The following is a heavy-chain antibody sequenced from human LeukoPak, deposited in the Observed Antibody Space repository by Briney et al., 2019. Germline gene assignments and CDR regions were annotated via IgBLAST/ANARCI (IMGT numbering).Heavy chain of an antibody. Sequence: GGSLRLSCAVSGFSVTNNYMSWVRQAPGKELEYVSGISSNGGSTYYANSVKGRFTISRDNSKNTLYLQMDSLRAEDMAVYYCARSRGSYGDHVGYFDYWGQGTLVTVSS. J-gene: IGHJ4*02. D-gene: IGHD4-17*01. CDR3: ARSRGSYGDHVGYFDY. V-gene: IGHV3-64*01. CDR2: ISSNGGST. CDR1: GFSVTNNY.